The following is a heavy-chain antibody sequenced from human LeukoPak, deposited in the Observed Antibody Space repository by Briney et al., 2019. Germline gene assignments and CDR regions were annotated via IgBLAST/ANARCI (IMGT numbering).Heavy chain of an antibody. D-gene: IGHD3-22*01. Sequence: GGSLRLSCAASGFSFSYYGMSWVRQAPGKGLEWVSAISGRGGSGRSTYYADSVKGRFTISRDDSKNTLYLEMSSLRAEDTAIYYCATSRYYYDSSGFLVDYWGQGTLVTVSS. CDR2: ISGRGGSGRST. V-gene: IGHV3-23*01. J-gene: IGHJ4*02. CDR1: GFSFSYYG. CDR3: ATSRYYYDSSGFLVDY.